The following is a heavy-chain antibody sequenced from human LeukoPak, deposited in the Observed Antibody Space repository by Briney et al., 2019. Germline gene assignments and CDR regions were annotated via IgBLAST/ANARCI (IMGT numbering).Heavy chain of an antibody. D-gene: IGHD5-18*01. V-gene: IGHV3-33*08. J-gene: IGHJ3*01. Sequence: GGSLRLSCAASGVTFRSYGMHWVRQAPGKGLEWVAVIWYDGSDKYYADSVKGRFTISRDNSKSTLYLQMSSLRAEDTAVYYCARTNLFVDTAVNDAFDVWGQGTMVIVSS. CDR1: GVTFRSYG. CDR3: ARTNLFVDTAVNDAFDV. CDR2: IWYDGSDK.